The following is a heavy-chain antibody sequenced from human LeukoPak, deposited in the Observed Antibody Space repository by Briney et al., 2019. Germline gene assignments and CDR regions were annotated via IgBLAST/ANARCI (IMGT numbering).Heavy chain of an antibody. CDR2: IIPILGIA. CDR3: ARDGRGYSYGYVMNWFDP. Sequence: SVKVSCKASGGTFSSYAISWVRQAPGQGLEGMGRIIPILGIANYAQKFQGRVTITADKSTSTAYMELSSLRSEDTAVYYCARDGRGYSYGYVMNWFDPWGQGTLVTVSS. V-gene: IGHV1-69*04. CDR1: GGTFSSYA. J-gene: IGHJ5*02. D-gene: IGHD5-18*01.